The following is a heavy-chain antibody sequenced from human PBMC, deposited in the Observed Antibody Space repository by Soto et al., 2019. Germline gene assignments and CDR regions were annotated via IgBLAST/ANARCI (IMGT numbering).Heavy chain of an antibody. V-gene: IGHV3-23*01. CDR1: GFTLSNYA. CDR3: AKGSIVVVVAAISFDY. D-gene: IGHD2-15*01. Sequence: PGGSLRLSCGTSGFTLSNYAMSWVRQAPGKGLEWVSAISGSGGSTYYADSVKGRFTISRDNSKNTLYLQMNSLRAEDTAVYYCAKGSIVVVVAAISFDYWGHGTLVTVSS. J-gene: IGHJ4*01. CDR2: ISGSGGST.